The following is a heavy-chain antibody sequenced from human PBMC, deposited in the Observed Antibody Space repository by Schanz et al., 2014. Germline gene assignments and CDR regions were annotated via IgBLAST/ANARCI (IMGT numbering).Heavy chain of an antibody. CDR3: VRDSFFAFDY. J-gene: IGHJ4*02. CDR2: ISSKGDMT. D-gene: IGHD3-3*01. V-gene: IGHV3-64*01. CDR1: GFTFSTST. Sequence: DVHLLESGGGLVQPGGSLRLSCAASGFTFSTSTMHWVRQAPGKGLEYFSSISSKGDMTFYGNSVKGRFTISRDNSKNTLYLQLGSLRAEDTAVYYCVRDSFFAFDYWGQGTLVTVSS.